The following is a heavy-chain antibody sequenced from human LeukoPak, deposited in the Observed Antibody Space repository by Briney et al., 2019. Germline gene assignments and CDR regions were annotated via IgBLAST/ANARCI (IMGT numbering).Heavy chain of an antibody. J-gene: IGHJ6*02. D-gene: IGHD6-13*01. CDR3: ARWGIAAAGTGYYYYGMDV. V-gene: IGHV1-69*04. CDR1: GGTFSSYA. CDR2: IIPILGIA. Sequence: SVKVSCKASGGTFSSYAISWVRQAPGQGLEWMGRIIPILGIANYAQKFQGRVTITADKSTSTAYMELSSLRSEDTAVYYCARWGIAAAGTGYYYYGMDVWGQGTTVTVS.